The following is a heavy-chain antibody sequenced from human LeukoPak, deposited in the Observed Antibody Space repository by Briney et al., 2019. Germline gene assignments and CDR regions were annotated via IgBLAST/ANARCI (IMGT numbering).Heavy chain of an antibody. CDR3: AKDLYYYGSGSYIDFDY. V-gene: IGHV3-23*01. Sequence: GGSLRLSCAASGFTFSSYAMSWVRQAPGKGLEWVSAISGSGGSTYYADSVKGRFTISRDNSKNTLYLQMNSLRAEDTAVYYCAKDLYYYGSGSYIDFDYWGQGTLVTVSS. J-gene: IGHJ4*02. CDR2: ISGSGGST. CDR1: GFTFSSYA. D-gene: IGHD3-10*01.